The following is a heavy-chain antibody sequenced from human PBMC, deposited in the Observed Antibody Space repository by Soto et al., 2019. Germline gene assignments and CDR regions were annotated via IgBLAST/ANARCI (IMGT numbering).Heavy chain of an antibody. CDR1: GGSFSGYY. D-gene: IGHD2-2*01. Sequence: PSETLSLTCAVYGGSFSGYYWSWIRQPPGKGLEWIGEINHSGSTNYNPSLKSRVTISVDTSKNQFSLKLSSVTAADTAVYYCARGGIGYCSSTSCRAFDYWGQGTLVTVSS. V-gene: IGHV4-34*01. J-gene: IGHJ4*02. CDR3: ARGGIGYCSSTSCRAFDY. CDR2: INHSGST.